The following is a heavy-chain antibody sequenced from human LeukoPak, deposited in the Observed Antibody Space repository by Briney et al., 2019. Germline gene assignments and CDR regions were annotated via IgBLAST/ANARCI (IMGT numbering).Heavy chain of an antibody. CDR3: ARQPIASYYGSGPLPHYMDV. CDR2: IFYSGNT. CDR1: GGSITSSHYY. V-gene: IGHV4-39*01. Sequence: SSETLSLTCTVSGGSITSSHYYWGWIRQPPGKGLEWIASIFYSGNTYYNPSLKSRLAISVDTSKNQFSLKLRSVTAADTAVYYCARQPIASYYGSGPLPHYMDVWGTGSTVTISS. J-gene: IGHJ6*03. D-gene: IGHD3-10*01.